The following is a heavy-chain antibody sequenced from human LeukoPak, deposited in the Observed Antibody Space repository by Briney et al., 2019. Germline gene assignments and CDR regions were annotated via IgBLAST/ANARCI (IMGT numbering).Heavy chain of an antibody. D-gene: IGHD4-11*01. V-gene: IGHV4-59*01. J-gene: IGHJ4*02. CDR3: ARGDYKPDY. CDR2: IYYSGST. Sequence: SETLSLTCTVSGGSISSYYGRWIRQPPGEGREWLGYIYYSGSTNYNPSLKSQVTISVDTSKNQFSLKLSSVTAADTAVYYCARGDYKPDYWGQGTLVTVSS. CDR1: GGSISSYY.